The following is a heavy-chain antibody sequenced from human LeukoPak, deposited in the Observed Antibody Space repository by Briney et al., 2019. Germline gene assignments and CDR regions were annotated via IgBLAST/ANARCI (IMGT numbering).Heavy chain of an antibody. J-gene: IGHJ5*02. Sequence: GASVKVSCKASGYTFTGYYMHWVRQAPGQGLEWMGWINPNSGGTNYAQKFQGRVTMTRDTSISTAYMELSRLRSDDTAVYYCARDRRSGWYGPQKRSRWFDPWGQGTLVTVSS. CDR3: ARDRRSGWYGPQKRSRWFDP. CDR1: GYTFTGYY. V-gene: IGHV1-2*02. CDR2: INPNSGGT. D-gene: IGHD6-19*01.